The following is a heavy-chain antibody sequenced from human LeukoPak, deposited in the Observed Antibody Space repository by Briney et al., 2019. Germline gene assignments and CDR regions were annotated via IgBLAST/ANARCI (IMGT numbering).Heavy chain of an antibody. CDR2: IYYSGST. D-gene: IGHD2-15*01. CDR1: GGSISGYY. Sequence: ASETLSLTCTVSGGSISGYYWSWIRQPPGKGLEWIGYIYYSGSTNYNPSLKSRVTISVDTSKNQFSLKLSSVTAADTAVYYCARGSCSGGSCYFEPFDYWGQGTLVTVSS. J-gene: IGHJ4*02. CDR3: ARGSCSGGSCYFEPFDY. V-gene: IGHV4-59*01.